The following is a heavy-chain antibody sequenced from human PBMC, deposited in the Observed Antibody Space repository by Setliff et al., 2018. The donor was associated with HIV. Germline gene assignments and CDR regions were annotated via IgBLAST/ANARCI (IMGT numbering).Heavy chain of an antibody. Sequence: PGGSLRLSCAASGFTFSYYSMNWVRQAPGKELEWVSYISSSSSTIYYADSVKGRFSISRDNAKNSLYLQMNSLRAEDTAVYYCARETIFYYYMDVWGKGTAVTVSS. CDR1: GFTFSYYS. J-gene: IGHJ6*03. D-gene: IGHD3-3*02. CDR2: ISSSSSTI. V-gene: IGHV3-48*01. CDR3: ARETIFYYYMDV.